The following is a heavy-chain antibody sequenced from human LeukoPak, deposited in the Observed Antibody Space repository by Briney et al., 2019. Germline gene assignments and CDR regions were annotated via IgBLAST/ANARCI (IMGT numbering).Heavy chain of an antibody. Sequence: SETLSLTRTVSGYSISSGYYWGWIRQPPGKGLEWIGSIYHSGSTYYNPSLKSRVTISVDTSKNQFSLKLSSVTAADTAVYYCARVFEQGAVAGGDYWGQGTLVTVSS. D-gene: IGHD6-19*01. CDR1: GYSISSGYY. V-gene: IGHV4-38-2*02. CDR3: ARVFEQGAVAGGDY. J-gene: IGHJ4*02. CDR2: IYHSGST.